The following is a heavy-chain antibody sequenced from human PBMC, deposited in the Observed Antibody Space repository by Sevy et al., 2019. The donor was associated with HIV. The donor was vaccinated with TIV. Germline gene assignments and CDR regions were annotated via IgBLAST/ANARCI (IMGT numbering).Heavy chain of an antibody. D-gene: IGHD5-12*01. J-gene: IGHJ6*02. Sequence: GGSLRLSCAASGFTFSSYSMNWVRQAPGKGLEGVSSISSSSSYIYYADSVKGRFTISRDNAKNSLYLQMNSLRAEDTAVYYCARGGVATKPYYYYYGMDVWCQGTTVTVSS. CDR2: ISSSSSYI. V-gene: IGHV3-21*01. CDR3: ARGGVATKPYYYYYGMDV. CDR1: GFTFSSYS.